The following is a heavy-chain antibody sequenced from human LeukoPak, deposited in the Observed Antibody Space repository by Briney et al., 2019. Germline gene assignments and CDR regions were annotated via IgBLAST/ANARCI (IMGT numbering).Heavy chain of an antibody. J-gene: IGHJ4*02. Sequence: GGSLRLSCAASGFTFSSFGMTWVRQAQAPGKGLEWVSGISGSDGSTYYADSVKGRFTISRDNSKNTLYLQMNSLRAEDTAVYYCAKDRVVRGVNDAFDYWGQGTLVTVSS. CDR3: AKDRVVRGVNDAFDY. CDR1: GFTFSSFG. V-gene: IGHV3-23*01. CDR2: ISGSDGST. D-gene: IGHD3-10*01.